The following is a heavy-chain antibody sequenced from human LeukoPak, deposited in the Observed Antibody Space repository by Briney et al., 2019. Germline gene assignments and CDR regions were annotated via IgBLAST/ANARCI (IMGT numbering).Heavy chain of an antibody. CDR1: GGSMSSYY. J-gene: IGHJ4*02. V-gene: IGHV4-59*08. Sequence: EASETLSLTCTVSGGSMSSYYWSWIRQPPGKGLEWIGYIFYSGSTYYNPSLKSRVTMSVDTSKNQFSLKLSSVTAADTAVYYSASQYYDYVWGSYRPSPFDYWGQGTLVTVSS. CDR2: IFYSGST. D-gene: IGHD3-16*02. CDR3: ASQYYDYVWGSYRPSPFDY.